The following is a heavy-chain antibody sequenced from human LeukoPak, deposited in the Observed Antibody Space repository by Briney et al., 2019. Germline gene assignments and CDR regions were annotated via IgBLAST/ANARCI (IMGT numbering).Heavy chain of an antibody. CDR1: GFTFSSYA. CDR2: ISSSGGST. D-gene: IGHD3-22*01. J-gene: IGHJ4*02. V-gene: IGHV3-23*01. CDR3: AKDRGYDSSGLDY. Sequence: PGGSLRLSCAASGFTFSSYAMSWVRQAPGKGLEWVSAISSSGGSTYYADSVKGRFTISRDNSKNTLYLQMNSLRAEDTAVYYCAKDRGYDSSGLDYWGQGTLVTVSS.